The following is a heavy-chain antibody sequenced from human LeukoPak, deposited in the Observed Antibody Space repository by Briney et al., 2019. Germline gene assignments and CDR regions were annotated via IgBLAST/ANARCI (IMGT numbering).Heavy chain of an antibody. J-gene: IGHJ4*02. CDR3: ARDGRGPADY. CDR2: IWYDGSNK. V-gene: IGHV3-33*01. CDR1: GFNFSNYG. D-gene: IGHD3-16*01. Sequence: GGSQRLSCAASGFNFSNYGMHWVRQAPGKGLEWVTVIWYDGSNKYYAESVKDRFTISRDNSKNTVYLQMNSLRADDTAVYYCARDGRGPADYWGQGTLVTISS.